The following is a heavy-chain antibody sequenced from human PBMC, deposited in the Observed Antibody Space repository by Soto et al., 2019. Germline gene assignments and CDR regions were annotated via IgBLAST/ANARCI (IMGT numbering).Heavy chain of an antibody. J-gene: IGHJ4*02. V-gene: IGHV1-3*01. CDR2: INAGNGNT. CDR1: GYTFTSYA. D-gene: IGHD5-18*01. Sequence: ASVKVSFKASGYTFTSYAMHWVRQAPGQRLEWMGWINAGNGNTKYSQKFQGRVTITRDTSASTAYMELSSLRSEDTAVYYCARGLNGYLHYFAYWGQGILVTVSS. CDR3: ARGLNGYLHYFAY.